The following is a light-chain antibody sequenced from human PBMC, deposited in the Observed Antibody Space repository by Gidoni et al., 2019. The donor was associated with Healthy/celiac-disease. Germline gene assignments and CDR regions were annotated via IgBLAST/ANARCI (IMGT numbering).Light chain of an antibody. CDR1: QSVSSSY. J-gene: IGKJ1*01. Sequence: EIVLTQSPGTLSWSPGERATLSCRASQSVSSSYLAWYQQKPGQAPRLLIYGASSRATGIPDRFSGSGSGTDFTLTISRLEPEDFAVYYCQQYGSSPRGTFGQGTKVEIK. CDR2: GAS. V-gene: IGKV3-20*01. CDR3: QQYGSSPRGT.